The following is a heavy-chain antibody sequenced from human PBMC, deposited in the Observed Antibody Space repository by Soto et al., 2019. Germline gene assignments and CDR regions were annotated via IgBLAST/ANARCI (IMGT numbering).Heavy chain of an antibody. Sequence: QVQLQESGPGLVKPSDTLSLTCTVSGGSITGSYWSWIRQPQGNGLELLGYIYPSGSTNYNPSLNSRISISINTSKNQFSLKLTSVTAEYTAVYYCTGVGKTSSNDAFDIWGQGTMVTVSS. CDR2: IYPSGST. CDR3: TGVGKTSSNDAFDI. CDR1: GGSITGSY. V-gene: IGHV4-59*07. D-gene: IGHD6-13*01. J-gene: IGHJ3*02.